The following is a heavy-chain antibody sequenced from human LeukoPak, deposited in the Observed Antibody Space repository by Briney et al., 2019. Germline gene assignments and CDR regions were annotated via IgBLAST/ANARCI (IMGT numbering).Heavy chain of an antibody. D-gene: IGHD6-13*01. J-gene: IGHJ4*02. V-gene: IGHV3-30-3*01. CDR1: RFTFSSYA. CDR2: ISYDGSNK. CDR3: AKDKFLGYSSSWYGEGYFDY. Sequence: GGSLTLSCAASRFTFSSYAMHWVRQAPGKGLEWVAVISYDGSNKYYADSVKGRFTISRDNSKNTLYLQMNSLRAEDTAVYYCAKDKFLGYSSSWYGEGYFDYWGQGTLVTVSS.